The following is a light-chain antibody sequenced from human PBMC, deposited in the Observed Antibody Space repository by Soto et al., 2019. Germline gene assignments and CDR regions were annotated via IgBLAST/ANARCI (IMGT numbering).Light chain of an antibody. CDR2: AAS. CDR3: QQYNNWPPIT. CDR1: QSVSSN. J-gene: IGKJ5*01. V-gene: IGKV3-15*01. Sequence: EIVMTQSPATLSVSPGERATLSCRDSQSVSSNLAWYQQKPGQAPRLLIYAASTRATGIPARFSGSGSGTEFTLTISSLQAEDFAVYYGQQYNNWPPITFGQGTRLEIK.